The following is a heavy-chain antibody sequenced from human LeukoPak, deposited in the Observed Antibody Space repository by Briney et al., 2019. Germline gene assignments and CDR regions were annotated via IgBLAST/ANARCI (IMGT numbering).Heavy chain of an antibody. CDR1: GFTFSSYW. V-gene: IGHV3-7*01. D-gene: IGHD3-22*01. Sequence: GGPLRLSCAASGFTFSSYWMSWVRQAPGKGLEGVANIKQDGSEKYYVHSVKGRFTISRDNAKNSLYLQMNSLRAEDTAVYYCASRGPYDSSGYYMGSFDYWGQGTLVTVSS. CDR3: ASRGPYDSSGYYMGSFDY. J-gene: IGHJ4*02. CDR2: IKQDGSEK.